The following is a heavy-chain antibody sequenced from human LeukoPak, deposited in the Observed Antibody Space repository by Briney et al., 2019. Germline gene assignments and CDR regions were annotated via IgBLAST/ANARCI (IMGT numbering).Heavy chain of an antibody. Sequence: SETLSLTCTVSGGSISSGSYYWSWIRQPAGKGLEWIGRIYTSGSTNCNPSLKSRVTISVDTSKNQFSLKLSSVTAADTAVYYCARDGVVVPAAGYYYYYMDVWGKGTAVTVSS. CDR1: GGSISSGSYY. J-gene: IGHJ6*03. CDR2: IYTSGST. CDR3: ARDGVVVPAAGYYYYYMDV. D-gene: IGHD2-2*01. V-gene: IGHV4-61*02.